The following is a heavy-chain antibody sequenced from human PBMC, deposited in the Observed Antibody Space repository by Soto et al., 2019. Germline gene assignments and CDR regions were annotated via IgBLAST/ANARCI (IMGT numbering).Heavy chain of an antibody. D-gene: IGHD2-2*01. J-gene: IGHJ4*02. CDR1: GFAFNSYG. CDR3: AREDSIIIPAVSDF. V-gene: IGHV3-21*01. CDR2: ISKSDYT. Sequence: VGSLRLSCTVSGFAFNSYGINWVRQAPGKGLEWVSSISKSDYTYYSDSVKGRFTISRDNAKNSVSLQMNTLRVEDTAVYYCAREDSIIIPAVSDFWGQGTLVTVSS.